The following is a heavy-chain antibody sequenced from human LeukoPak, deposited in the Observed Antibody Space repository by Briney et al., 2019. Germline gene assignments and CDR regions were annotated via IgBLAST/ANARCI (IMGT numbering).Heavy chain of an antibody. CDR1: GFTFTNYT. CDR3: ARDGPAPVGATRREAEVYY. Sequence: PGGSLRLSCVASGFTFTNYTMNWVRQAPGKGLEWVSSISSNSNNIHYVGSLKGRFTVSRDNAKNSLYLQMNSLRVEDTAVYYCARDGPAPVGATRREAEVYYWGQGTLVTVSS. D-gene: IGHD1-26*01. J-gene: IGHJ4*02. CDR2: ISSNSNNI. V-gene: IGHV3-21*01.